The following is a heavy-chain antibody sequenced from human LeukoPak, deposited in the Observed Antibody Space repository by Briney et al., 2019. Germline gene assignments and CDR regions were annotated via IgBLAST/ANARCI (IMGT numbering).Heavy chain of an antibody. Sequence: GGSLRLSCAASGFTFSSYAMSWVRQAPGKGLEWVSAISGSGGSTYYADSVKGRFTISRDNSKNTLYLPMNSLRAEDTAVYYCARDPTRWGSGSGSWGQGTLVTVSS. CDR2: ISGSGGST. CDR1: GFTFSSYA. D-gene: IGHD3-10*01. V-gene: IGHV3-23*01. J-gene: IGHJ4*02. CDR3: ARDPTRWGSGSGS.